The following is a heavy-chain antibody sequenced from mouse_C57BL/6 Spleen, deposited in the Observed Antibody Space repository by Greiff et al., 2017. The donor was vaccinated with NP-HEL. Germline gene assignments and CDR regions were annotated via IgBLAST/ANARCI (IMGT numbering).Heavy chain of an antibody. V-gene: IGHV1-54*01. D-gene: IGHD1-3*01. CDR2: INPGSGGT. CDR3: ARGVYSWFAY. Sequence: QVQLKQSGAELVRPGTSVKVSCKASGYAFTNYLIEWVKQRPGQGLEWIGVINPGSGGTNYNEKFKGKATLTADKSSSTAYMQLSSLTSEDSAVYFCARGVYSWFAYWGQGTLVTVSA. CDR1: GYAFTNYL. J-gene: IGHJ3*01.